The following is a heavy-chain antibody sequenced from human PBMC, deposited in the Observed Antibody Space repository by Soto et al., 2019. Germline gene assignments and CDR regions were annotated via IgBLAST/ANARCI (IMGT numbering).Heavy chain of an antibody. D-gene: IGHD2-2*01. Sequence: SETLSLTCAVYGGSFSGYYWSWIRQPPGKGLEWIGEINHSGSTNYNPSLKSRVTISVDTSKNQFSLKLSSVTAADTAVYYCARVRLIRYQLRNLYMDVWGKGTTVTVSS. CDR3: ARVRLIRYQLRNLYMDV. CDR1: GGSFSGYY. CDR2: INHSGST. J-gene: IGHJ6*03. V-gene: IGHV4-34*01.